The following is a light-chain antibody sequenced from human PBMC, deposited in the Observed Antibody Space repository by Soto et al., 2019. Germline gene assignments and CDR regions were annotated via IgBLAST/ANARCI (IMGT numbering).Light chain of an antibody. CDR1: SSDVGGYNY. Sequence: QSALTQPASVSGSPGQSITISCTGTSSDVGGYNYVSWYQQHPGKAPKLIIYDVSNRPSGVSNRFSGSKSGNSASLAITGLQAEDEADYYCQSYDSSLSGSTAYVFGTGTKVTVL. V-gene: IGLV2-14*01. CDR2: DVS. CDR3: QSYDSSLSGSTAYV. J-gene: IGLJ1*01.